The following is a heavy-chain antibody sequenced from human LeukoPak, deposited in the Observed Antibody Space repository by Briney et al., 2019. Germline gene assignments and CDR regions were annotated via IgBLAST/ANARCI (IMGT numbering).Heavy chain of an antibody. V-gene: IGHV3-48*03. CDR2: ISSSGSTI. CDR3: ARDRRQWLALDY. CDR1: GFTFSSYE. D-gene: IGHD6-19*01. Sequence: GGSLRLSCAASGFTFSSYEINWVRQAPGKGLEWVSHISSSGSTIYYADSVKGRFTISRDSAKNTLYLQMNSLRAEDTAVYYCARDRRQWLALDYWGQGSLVTVSS. J-gene: IGHJ4*02.